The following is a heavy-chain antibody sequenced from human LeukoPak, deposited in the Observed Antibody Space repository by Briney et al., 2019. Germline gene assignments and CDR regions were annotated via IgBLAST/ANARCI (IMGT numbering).Heavy chain of an antibody. CDR1: GFTFSSYS. J-gene: IGHJ4*02. CDR3: ARGAVSYYFDY. D-gene: IGHD6-25*01. CDR2: ISSSSSYI. V-gene: IGHV3-21*01. Sequence: GGSLRLSCAASGFTFSSYSMNWVRQAPGKGLEWVSSISSSSSYIYYADSVKGRFTISRDNAKNSLYLQMNGLRAEDTAVYYCARGAVSYYFDYWGQGTLVTVSS.